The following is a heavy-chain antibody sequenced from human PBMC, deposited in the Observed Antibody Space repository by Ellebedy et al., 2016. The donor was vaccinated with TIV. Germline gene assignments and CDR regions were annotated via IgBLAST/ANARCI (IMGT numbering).Heavy chain of an antibody. V-gene: IGHV1-2*02. CDR1: GYTFTGYY. CDR3: ARDRGDGVWGFDY. J-gene: IGHJ4*02. CDR2: INPNSGDT. D-gene: IGHD3-16*01. Sequence: ASVKVSXXASGYTFTGYYIHWVRQAPGQGLEWMGWINPNSGDTKYAQKFQGRVTMTRDTSISTAYMELSRLRSDDTAVYYCARDRGDGVWGFDYWGQGTLVTVSS.